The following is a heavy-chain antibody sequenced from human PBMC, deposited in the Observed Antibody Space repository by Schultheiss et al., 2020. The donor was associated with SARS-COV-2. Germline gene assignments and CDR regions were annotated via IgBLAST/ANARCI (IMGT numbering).Heavy chain of an antibody. Sequence: ASVKVSCKASGYTFTSYAMHWVRQAPGQRLEWMGWISAYNGNTNYAQKLQGRVTMTTDTSTSTAYMELSRLRSDDTAVYYCATGYSSGWYATDYWGQGTLVTVSS. D-gene: IGHD6-19*01. V-gene: IGHV1-18*01. J-gene: IGHJ4*02. CDR3: ATGYSSGWYATDY. CDR2: ISAYNGNT. CDR1: GYTFTSYA.